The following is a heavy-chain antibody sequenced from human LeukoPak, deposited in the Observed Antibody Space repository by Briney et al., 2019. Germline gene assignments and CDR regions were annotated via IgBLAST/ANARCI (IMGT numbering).Heavy chain of an antibody. J-gene: IGHJ4*02. V-gene: IGHV3-7*01. CDR1: GFTFSSDW. D-gene: IGHD3-10*01. CDR2: IKPDGGEK. CDR3: AKVPDYYGSGRYH. Sequence: PGGSLRLSCTASGFTFSSDWMIWVRQAPGKGLEWVANIKPDGGEKYYLDSVKGRFTVSRDNSKNSLFLQMNSLGAEDTAVYYCAKVPDYYGSGRYHWGQGTLVTVSS.